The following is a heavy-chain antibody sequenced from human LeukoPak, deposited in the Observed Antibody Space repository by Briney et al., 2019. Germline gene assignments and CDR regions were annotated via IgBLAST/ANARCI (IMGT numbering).Heavy chain of an antibody. CDR3: ATNYYDSSGYFPHGP. CDR1: GASIISRLYY. J-gene: IGHJ5*02. Sequence: SETLSLTCTVSGASIISRLYYWGWIRQPPGKGLEWIGTVYYSGSTYYSPSLESRVTMSVDTSKNQFSLKLNSVTAADTAMYYCATNYYDSSGYFPHGPWGQGTLVTVSS. D-gene: IGHD3-22*01. CDR2: VYYSGST. V-gene: IGHV4-39*07.